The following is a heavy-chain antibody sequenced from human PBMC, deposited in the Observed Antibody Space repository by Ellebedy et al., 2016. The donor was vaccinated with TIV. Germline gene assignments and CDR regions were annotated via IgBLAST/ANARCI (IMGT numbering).Heavy chain of an antibody. V-gene: IGHV3-30-3*01. Sequence: PGGSLRLSCAASGFTFSYYALHWVRQAPGKGLEWVAVGGRDYYYANSVKGRFSISRDTSQNSLYLQMNRLRSEDTAVYYCARGTTGWFGVDYWGQGTLVTVSS. CDR2: GGRDY. J-gene: IGHJ4*02. D-gene: IGHD3-10*01. CDR3: ARGTTGWFGVDY. CDR1: GFTFSYYA.